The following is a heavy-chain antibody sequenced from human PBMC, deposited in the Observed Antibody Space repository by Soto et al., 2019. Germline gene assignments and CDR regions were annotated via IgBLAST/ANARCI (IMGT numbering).Heavy chain of an antibody. V-gene: IGHV4-59*01. CDR1: GGSISSYY. CDR3: ARGGVLYKHPQFDY. CDR2: IYYSGST. D-gene: IGHD3-10*01. J-gene: IGHJ4*02. Sequence: SETLSLTCTVSGGSISSYYWSWIRQPPGKGLEWIGYIYYSGSTNYNPSLKSRVTISVDTSKNQFSLKLSSVTAADTAVYYCARGGVLYKHPQFDYWGQGTLVTISS.